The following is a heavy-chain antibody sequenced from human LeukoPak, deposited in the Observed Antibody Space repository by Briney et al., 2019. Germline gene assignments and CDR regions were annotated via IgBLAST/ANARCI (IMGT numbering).Heavy chain of an antibody. V-gene: IGHV4-30-4*08. Sequence: SETLSLTCTVSGGSISSGDYYWSWIRQPPGKGLEWIGYIYYSGSTYYNPSLKSRVTISVDTSKNQFSLRLSSVTAADTAVYYCASLYDSSGYLTGFDYWGQGTLVTVSS. CDR2: IYYSGST. CDR1: GGSISSGDYY. J-gene: IGHJ4*02. CDR3: ASLYDSSGYLTGFDY. D-gene: IGHD3-22*01.